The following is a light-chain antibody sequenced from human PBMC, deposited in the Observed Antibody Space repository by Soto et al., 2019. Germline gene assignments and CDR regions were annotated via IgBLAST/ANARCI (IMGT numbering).Light chain of an antibody. V-gene: IGKV3-20*01. CDR1: QSVSSSY. J-gene: IGKJ1*01. CDR2: GAS. Sequence: EIVLTQSPGTLSLSPGERATLSCSASQSVSSSYLAWYQQKPGQAPRLLIYGASSRATGIPDRFSGSGSGTDFTLTISRLEPEDFAVYYCQQSGSSSWTFGQGTKVEIK. CDR3: QQSGSSSWT.